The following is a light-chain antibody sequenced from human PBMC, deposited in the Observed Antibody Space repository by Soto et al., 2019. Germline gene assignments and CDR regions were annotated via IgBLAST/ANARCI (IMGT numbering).Light chain of an antibody. J-gene: IGKJ4*01. CDR2: KAS. Sequence: DIQLTQSPSTLSASVGDRVTITYRASQSISSWLAWYQQKPGKAPKLLVYKASSLESGVPSRFSGSGSGTEFTLTINTLQPDDFATYYCQQYEAYPLTFGGGTKVEI. V-gene: IGKV1-5*03. CDR3: QQYEAYPLT. CDR1: QSISSW.